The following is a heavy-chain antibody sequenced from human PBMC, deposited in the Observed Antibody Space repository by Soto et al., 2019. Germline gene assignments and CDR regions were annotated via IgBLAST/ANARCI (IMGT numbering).Heavy chain of an antibody. CDR1: GFTFSSYA. D-gene: IGHD2-2*01. J-gene: IGHJ4*02. Sequence: PVGSLRLSCAASGFTFSSYALHWVRQAPGKGLEWVAVISYDGSNKDYADSVKGRFTISRDNSKDTLYLQMNSLRAEDTAVYYCARGPSSLTRFDYWGQGTLVTVSS. CDR3: ARGPSSLTRFDY. V-gene: IGHV3-30-3*01. CDR2: ISYDGSNK.